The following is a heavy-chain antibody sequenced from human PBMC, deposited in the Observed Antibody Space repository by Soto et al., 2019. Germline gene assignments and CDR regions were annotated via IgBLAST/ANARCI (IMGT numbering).Heavy chain of an antibody. V-gene: IGHV5-51*01. CDR1: GYSFTSYW. D-gene: IGHD6-13*01. CDR2: IYPGDSDT. CDR3: ATRVSVAAGYYGMDV. Sequence: PGESLKISCKGSGYSFTSYWIGWVRQMPGKGLEWMGIIYPGDSDTRYSPSLQGQVTISADKSISTAYLQWSSLKASDTAMYYCATRVSVAAGYYGMDVWGQGTTVTVSS. J-gene: IGHJ6*02.